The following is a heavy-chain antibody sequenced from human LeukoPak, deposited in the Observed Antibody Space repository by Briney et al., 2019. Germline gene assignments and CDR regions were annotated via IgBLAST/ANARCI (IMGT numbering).Heavy chain of an antibody. J-gene: IGHJ1*01. V-gene: IGHV4-34*01. CDR2: INRSGST. CDR1: GGSFSGYY. CDR3: ARHRVGATVFQH. Sequence: PSETLSLTCAVYGGSFSGYYWSWIRQPPGKGLEWIGEINRSGSTNYNPSLKSRVTISVDTSKNQFSLKLSSVTAADTAVYYCARHRVGATVFQHWGQGTLVTVSS. D-gene: IGHD1-26*01.